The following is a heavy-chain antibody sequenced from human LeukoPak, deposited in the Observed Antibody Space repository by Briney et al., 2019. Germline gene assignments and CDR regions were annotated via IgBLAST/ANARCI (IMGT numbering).Heavy chain of an antibody. Sequence: SQTLSLTCTVSGGSISSGGSYWSWIRQHPGKGLEWIGYIYYSGSTYYNPSLKSRVTISVDTSKNQFSLKLSSVTAADTAVYYCARDRYRYCSSTSCYSYYYYYGMDVWGQGTTVTVSS. J-gene: IGHJ6*02. D-gene: IGHD2-2*02. V-gene: IGHV4-31*03. CDR1: GGSISSGGSY. CDR3: ARDRYRYCSSTSCYSYYYYYGMDV. CDR2: IYYSGST.